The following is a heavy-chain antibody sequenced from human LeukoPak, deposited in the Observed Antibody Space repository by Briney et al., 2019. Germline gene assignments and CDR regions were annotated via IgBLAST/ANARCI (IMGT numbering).Heavy chain of an antibody. CDR1: GGSISSGGYY. D-gene: IGHD6-6*01. CDR2: IYHSGST. CDR3: ARFGPYSSSLDY. Sequence: SETLSLTCTVSGGSISSGGYYWSWIRQPPGKGLEWIGYIYHSGSTYYNPSLKSRVTISVDRSKNQFSLKLSSVTAADTAVYYCARFGPYSSSLDYWGQGTLVTVSS. V-gene: IGHV4-30-2*01. J-gene: IGHJ4*02.